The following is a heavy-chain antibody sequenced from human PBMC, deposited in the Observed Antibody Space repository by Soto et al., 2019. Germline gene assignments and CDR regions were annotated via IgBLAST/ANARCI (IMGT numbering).Heavy chain of an antibody. J-gene: IGHJ5*02. CDR3: ARSGVFSSGSIAYNWFDP. V-gene: IGHV4-34*02. Sequence: QVQLQQWGAGLLKPSETLSLTCVVYGGSFSGYYWTWIRQPPGKGLDWIGEINDSGNTNYNPSLKSRVTMSVITSKTEFSMRLNSVTEADTAVYYCARSGVFSSGSIAYNWFDPWGQGTLVTVSS. CDR1: GGSFSGYY. CDR2: INDSGNT. D-gene: IGHD3-3*01.